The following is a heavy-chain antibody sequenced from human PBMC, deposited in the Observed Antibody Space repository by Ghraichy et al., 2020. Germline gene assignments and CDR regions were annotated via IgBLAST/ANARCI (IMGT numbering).Heavy chain of an antibody. CDR2: INSDGSST. V-gene: IGHV3-74*01. D-gene: IGHD3-3*01. CDR1: GFTFSSYW. Sequence: GESLNISCAASGFTFSSYWMHWVRQAPGKGLVWVSRINSDGSSTSYADSVKGRFTISRDNAKNTLYLQMNSLRAEDTAVYYCASITIFGVVMDDYWGQGTLVTVSS. CDR3: ASITIFGVVMDDY. J-gene: IGHJ4*02.